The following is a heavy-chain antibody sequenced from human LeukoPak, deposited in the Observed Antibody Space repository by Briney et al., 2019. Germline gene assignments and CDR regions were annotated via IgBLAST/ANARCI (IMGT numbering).Heavy chain of an antibody. CDR2: IYYSGST. CDR1: GGSISSDY. CDR3: ARGPFGYSSGWYFYLDY. D-gene: IGHD6-19*01. V-gene: IGHV4-59*01. J-gene: IGHJ4*02. Sequence: KSSETLSLTCTVSGGSISSDYWSWIRQPPGKGLEWIGYIYYSGSTNYNPSLKSRVTISVDTSKNQFSLKQSSVTAADTAVYYCARGPFGYSSGWYFYLDYWGQGTLVTVSS.